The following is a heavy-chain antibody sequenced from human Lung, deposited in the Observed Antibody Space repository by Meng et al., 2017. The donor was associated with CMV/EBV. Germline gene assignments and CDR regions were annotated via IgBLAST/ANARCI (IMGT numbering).Heavy chain of an antibody. V-gene: IGHV4-39*01. D-gene: IGHD1-26*01. CDR2: IYYSGST. CDR1: GGSISSSSYY. J-gene: IGHJ4*02. CDR3: ARNTPRGWEPLYYFDY. Sequence: SETXSLXCTVSGGSISSSSYYWGWTRHPPGKGLEWIGSIYYSGSTYNNPSLKSRVTITIDPSKNQFSLKLSSVTAADKTVDYCARNTPRGWEPLYYFDYWXQGTXVTVDS.